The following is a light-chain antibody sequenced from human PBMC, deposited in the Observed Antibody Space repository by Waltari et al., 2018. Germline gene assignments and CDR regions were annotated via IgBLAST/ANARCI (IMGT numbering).Light chain of an antibody. CDR2: HAS. Sequence: EIMLTQSPGTLSLSPGERATLSCKASQSIRTYLAWYQQKPGQAPRLLIYHASSRVTGIPDRFSGSGSGTDFSLTISRLEPEDFAVYYCQNYVRLPATFGQGTKVEIK. V-gene: IGKV3-20*01. CDR1: QSIRTY. J-gene: IGKJ1*01. CDR3: QNYVRLPAT.